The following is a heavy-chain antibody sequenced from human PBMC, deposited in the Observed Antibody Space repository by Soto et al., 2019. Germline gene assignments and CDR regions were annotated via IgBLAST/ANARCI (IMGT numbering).Heavy chain of an antibody. V-gene: IGHV1-2*02. Sequence: SVKVSCKASGYTFTGYYMHWVRQAPGQGLEWMGWINPNSGGTNYAQKFQGRVTMTRDTSISTAYMELSRLRSDDTAVYYCARDTGYSGYDKRYYYYGMDVWGQGTTVTV. D-gene: IGHD5-12*01. CDR1: GYTFTGYY. CDR3: ARDTGYSGYDKRYYYYGMDV. CDR2: INPNSGGT. J-gene: IGHJ6*02.